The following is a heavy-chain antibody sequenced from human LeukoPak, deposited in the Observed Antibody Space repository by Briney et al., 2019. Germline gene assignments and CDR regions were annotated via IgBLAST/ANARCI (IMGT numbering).Heavy chain of an antibody. Sequence: GGSLRLSCAASGFTFSSYGMHWVRQAPGKGRGWVAFIRYDGGNKYFADSVKGRFTISRDNSKNTLYLQMNSLRAEDTAVYYCAKDSVERFGELFSYYYYYGMDVWGQGTTVTVSS. J-gene: IGHJ6*02. CDR2: IRYDGGNK. V-gene: IGHV3-30*02. CDR1: GFTFSSYG. D-gene: IGHD3-10*01. CDR3: AKDSVERFGELFSYYYYYGMDV.